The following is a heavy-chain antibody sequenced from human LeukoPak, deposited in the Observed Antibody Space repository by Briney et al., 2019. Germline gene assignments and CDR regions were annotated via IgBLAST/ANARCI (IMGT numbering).Heavy chain of an antibody. V-gene: IGHV4-59*01. CDR3: ARAPYYDFWSGYYGGNWFDP. CDR2: IYYSGST. CDR1: GGSISSYY. Sequence: SETLSLTCTVSGGSISSYYWSWIRQPPGKGLEWIGYIYYSGSTNYNPSLKRRVTISVDTSKNQFSLKLSSVTAADTAVYYCARAPYYDFWSGYYGGNWFDPWGQGTLVTVSS. J-gene: IGHJ5*02. D-gene: IGHD3-3*01.